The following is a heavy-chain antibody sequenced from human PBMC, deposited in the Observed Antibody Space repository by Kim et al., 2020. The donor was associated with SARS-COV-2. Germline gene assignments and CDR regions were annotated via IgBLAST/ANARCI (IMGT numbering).Heavy chain of an antibody. J-gene: IGHJ6*02. CDR2: MYYSGST. CDR3: AREHYDFWSCPDSRYYYYYYGMDV. V-gene: IGHV4-59*13. CDR1: GGSISSNY. D-gene: IGHD3-3*01. Sequence: SETLSLTCTVSGGSISSNYWSWSRQPPGKGLEWIGFMYYSGSTNTNPSPKSRITISVDTSKYQFSLNLSSVTAADTAVYYCAREHYDFWSCPDSRYYYYYYGMDVWGQGTTVTVSS.